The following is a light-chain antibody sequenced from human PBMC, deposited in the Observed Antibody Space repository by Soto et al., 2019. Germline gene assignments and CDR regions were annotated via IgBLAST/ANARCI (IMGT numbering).Light chain of an antibody. CDR1: NSDIGSYKY. CDR2: EVR. V-gene: IGLV2-14*01. Sequence: QSALTQPASVSGSPGQSITISCAGSNSDIGSYKYVSWFQQHPGNAPKLIISEVRDRPSGVSTRFSGSKSGNTASLTISGLQPEDEADYYCCSYTRTSNHYFFGSGTKLTVL. J-gene: IGLJ1*01. CDR3: CSYTRTSNHYF.